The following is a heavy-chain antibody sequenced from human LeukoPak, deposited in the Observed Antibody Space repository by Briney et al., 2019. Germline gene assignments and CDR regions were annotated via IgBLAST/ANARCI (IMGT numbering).Heavy chain of an antibody. J-gene: IGHJ4*02. CDR1: GFTFNNYA. V-gene: IGHV3-23*01. CDR2: ISYSGGTT. D-gene: IGHD3-22*01. Sequence: GGSLRLSCAASGFTFNNYAMSWVRQAPGKGLEWVSAISYSGGTTHYADSVKGRFTISRDNAKNSLYLQMNSLRAEDTAVYYCARRGPYYDFDYWGQGTLVTVSS. CDR3: ARRGPYYDFDY.